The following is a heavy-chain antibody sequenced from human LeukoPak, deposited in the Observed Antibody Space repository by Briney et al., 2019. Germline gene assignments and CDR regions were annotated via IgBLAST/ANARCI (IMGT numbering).Heavy chain of an antibody. CDR3: ARGGSGSYYYFDY. D-gene: IGHD3-10*01. V-gene: IGHV3-7*04. Sequence: GGSLRLSCAASGFTFSSYWMSWVRQAPGEGLEWVANIKQDGSEKYYVDSVKGRFTISRDNAKNSLYLQMNSLRAEDTAVYYCARGGSGSYYYFDYWGQGTLVTVSS. CDR2: IKQDGSEK. J-gene: IGHJ4*02. CDR1: GFTFSSYW.